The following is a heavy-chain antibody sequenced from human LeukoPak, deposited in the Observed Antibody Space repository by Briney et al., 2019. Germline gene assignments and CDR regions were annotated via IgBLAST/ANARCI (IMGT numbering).Heavy chain of an antibody. Sequence: AGGSLRLSCTASGFTFTSYGISWVRQAPGQGLEWMGWISAYNGNTNYAQKLQGRVTMTTDTSTSTAYMELRSLRSDDTAVYYCARVGGYCSSTSCYMFDPWGQGTLVTVSS. CDR1: GFTFTSYG. J-gene: IGHJ5*02. CDR2: ISAYNGNT. CDR3: ARVGGYCSSTSCYMFDP. V-gene: IGHV1-18*01. D-gene: IGHD2-2*02.